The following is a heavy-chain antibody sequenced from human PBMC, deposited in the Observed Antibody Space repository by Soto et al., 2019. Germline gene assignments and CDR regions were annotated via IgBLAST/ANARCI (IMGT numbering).Heavy chain of an antibody. CDR3: ASFWGSGYWNFDY. Sequence: EVQLVESGGGLVQPGGSLRLSCAASGFTFSSYWMSWVRQAPGKGLEWVANIKQDGSEKYYVDSVKGRFTISRDNAKNSLYLQMNSLRAEDTAVYCCASFWGSGYWNFDYWGQGTLVTVSS. CDR1: GFTFSSYW. V-gene: IGHV3-7*03. J-gene: IGHJ4*02. D-gene: IGHD3-22*01. CDR2: IKQDGSEK.